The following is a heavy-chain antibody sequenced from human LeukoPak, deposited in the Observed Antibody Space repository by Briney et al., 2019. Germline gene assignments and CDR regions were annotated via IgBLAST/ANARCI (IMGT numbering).Heavy chain of an antibody. CDR3: AKVGYSSSWSHFDY. V-gene: IGHV3-23*01. J-gene: IGHJ4*02. D-gene: IGHD6-13*01. CDR1: GFTFSSYA. CDR2: ISGSGGST. Sequence: GGSLRLSCAASGFTFSSYAMSWVRQAPGKGVEWVSAISGSGGSTYYADSVKGRFTISRDNSKNTLYLQMNSLRAEDTAVYYCAKVGYSSSWSHFDYWGQGTLVTVSS.